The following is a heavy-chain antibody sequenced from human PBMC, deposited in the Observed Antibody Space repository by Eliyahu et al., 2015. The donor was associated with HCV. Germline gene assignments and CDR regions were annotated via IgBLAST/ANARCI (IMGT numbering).Heavy chain of an antibody. Sequence: QVQLVESGGGLVKPGGSLXXSCXASGFXFSDHYMSWIRQAPGKGLEGVSYISSSDNTIYYADSVKGRFTISRDNAKNSLYLQMSSLRAEDTAVYYCARGHSLFYYVMDVWGQGTTVTVSS. CDR1: GFXFSDHY. D-gene: IGHD2-21*01. J-gene: IGHJ6*02. CDR3: ARGHSLFYYVMDV. V-gene: IGHV3-11*01. CDR2: ISSSDNTI.